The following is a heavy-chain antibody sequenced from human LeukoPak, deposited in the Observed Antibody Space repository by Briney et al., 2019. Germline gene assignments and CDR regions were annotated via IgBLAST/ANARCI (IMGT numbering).Heavy chain of an antibody. CDR3: AKDRGEMDSILDY. Sequence: GGSLILSCSASGFTFIIYAMSGARQPPGKGLEGVSDISGSGGSTYYADSVKSRFTISRDNSKNTLYLQMNSVRAEDTAVYYCAKDRGEMDSILDYWGQGTLVTVSS. CDR2: ISGSGGST. D-gene: IGHD5-24*01. J-gene: IGHJ4*02. CDR1: GFTFIIYA. V-gene: IGHV3-23*01.